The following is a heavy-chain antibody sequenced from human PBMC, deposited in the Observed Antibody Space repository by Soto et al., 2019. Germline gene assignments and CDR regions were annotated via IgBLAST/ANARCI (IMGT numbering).Heavy chain of an antibody. V-gene: IGHV3-74*01. J-gene: IGHJ3*01. CDR2: ISGDGSST. CDR3: ARSLPGTYGAFDL. CDR1: EFTFRSYW. Sequence: GGSLRLSCAASEFTFRSYWMHWVRQSPGKGLVWVSRISGDGSSTNYADSVKGRFTISRDNAKNTVYLQIDSLRAEDTAVYYCARSLPGTYGAFDLWGQGTMVTVSS. D-gene: IGHD1-7*01.